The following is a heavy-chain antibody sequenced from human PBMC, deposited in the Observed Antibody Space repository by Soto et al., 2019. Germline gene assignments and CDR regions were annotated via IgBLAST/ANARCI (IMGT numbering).Heavy chain of an antibody. CDR2: IYSRGTT. J-gene: IGHJ6*02. V-gene: IGHV4-59*12. CDR3: ATGGISRGLDV. Sequence: SETLSLTCSVSGGTISSYYWSWIRQPPGKGLEWIGYIYSRGTTSYNPSLKSRATILVDTSKNQFSLRSTSVTATDTAVYYCATGGISRGLDVWGQGTTVTVSS. CDR1: GGTISSYY.